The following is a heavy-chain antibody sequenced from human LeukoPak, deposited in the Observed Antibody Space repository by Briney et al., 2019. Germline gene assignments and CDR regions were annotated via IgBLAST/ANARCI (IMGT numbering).Heavy chain of an antibody. CDR1: GFTFSSYG. J-gene: IGHJ5*02. Sequence: PGRSLRLSCAASGFTFSSYGMHWVRQAPGKGLEWVAVISYDGSNKYYADSVEGRFTISRDNSKNTLYLQMNSLRAEDTAVYYCAKDSETLWFGELLRGRNWFDPWGQGTLVTVSS. CDR2: ISYDGSNK. CDR3: AKDSETLWFGELLRGRNWFDP. D-gene: IGHD3-10*01. V-gene: IGHV3-30*18.